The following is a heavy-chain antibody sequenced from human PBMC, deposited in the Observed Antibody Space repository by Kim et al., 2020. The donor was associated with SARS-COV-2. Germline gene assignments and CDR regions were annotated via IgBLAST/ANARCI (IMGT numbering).Heavy chain of an antibody. Sequence: GSLSLTCTVSGGSISSSSYYWGWIRQPPGKGLEWIGSIYYSGSTYYNPSLKSRVTISVDTSKNQFSLKLSSVTAADTAVYYCARRWRGGGNWFDPWGKGTLVTVSS. D-gene: IGHD3-10*01. CDR3: ARRWRGGGNWFDP. V-gene: IGHV4-39*01. CDR1: GGSISSSSYY. J-gene: IGHJ5*02. CDR2: IYYSGST.